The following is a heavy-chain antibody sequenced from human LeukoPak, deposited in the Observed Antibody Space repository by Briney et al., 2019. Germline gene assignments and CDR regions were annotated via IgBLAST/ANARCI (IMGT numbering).Heavy chain of an antibody. J-gene: IGHJ4*02. CDR3: ASAPLGNSFGYMAY. D-gene: IGHD5-18*01. Sequence: SETLSLTCTVSGGSISSGGYYWNWIRQLPTEGLEWIGHVYYTGRTTYNPFVKSRVSISADTSKNQFSLKLNSVTAADTAVYFCASAPLGNSFGYMAYWGQGALVTVSS. CDR2: VYYTGRT. CDR1: GGSISSGGYY. V-gene: IGHV4-31*03.